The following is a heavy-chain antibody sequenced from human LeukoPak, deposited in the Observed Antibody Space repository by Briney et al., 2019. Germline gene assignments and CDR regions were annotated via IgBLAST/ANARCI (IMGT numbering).Heavy chain of an antibody. CDR1: GFPFSGYA. J-gene: IGHJ4*02. CDR3: AKDSRLLRGVVTTAFDS. Sequence: GGSLRLSCAASGFPFSGYAMSWVRQTPGKGLEWVAAFSGSGTSTYYADSVKGRFTISRDNSKNILFLQMSSLRVEDTAIYYCAKDSRLLRGVVTTAFDSWGQGTLVTVSS. CDR2: FSGSGTST. V-gene: IGHV3-23*01. D-gene: IGHD3-3*01.